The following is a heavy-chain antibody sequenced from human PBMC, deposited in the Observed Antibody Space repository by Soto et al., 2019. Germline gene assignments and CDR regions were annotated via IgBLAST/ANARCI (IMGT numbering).Heavy chain of an antibody. Sequence: GGSLRLSCAASGFPCGSYDMTWVRQAPGKGLEWVSTLLVDGRTFYVDSVKGRFTISRDNSRNTVYLQMNSLTAGDTALCYCAKATATGGGAFDFCGQGTMVTVSS. J-gene: IGHJ3*01. CDR3: AKATATGGGAFDF. D-gene: IGHD2-8*02. V-gene: IGHV3-23*01. CDR2: LLVDGRT. CDR1: GFPCGSYD.